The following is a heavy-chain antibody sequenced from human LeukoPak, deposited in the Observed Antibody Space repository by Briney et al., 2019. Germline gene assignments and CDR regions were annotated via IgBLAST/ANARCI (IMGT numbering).Heavy chain of an antibody. CDR2: INPNSGGT. Sequence: ASVKVSCKASGYTFTGYYMHWVRQAPGQGLEWMGWINPNSGGTNYAQKFQGRVTMTRDTSISTAYMELSRLRSDDTAVYYCARDPRIAAAGTEYYFDYWGQGTPVTVSS. J-gene: IGHJ4*02. CDR1: GYTFTGYY. D-gene: IGHD6-13*01. V-gene: IGHV1-2*02. CDR3: ARDPRIAAAGTEYYFDY.